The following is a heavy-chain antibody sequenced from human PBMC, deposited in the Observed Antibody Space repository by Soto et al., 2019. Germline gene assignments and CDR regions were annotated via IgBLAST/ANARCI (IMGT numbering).Heavy chain of an antibody. Sequence: QVHLLESGPVLVKPSGTLSLTCSVSGDSVTSDSFYGGWFRRPPGQGLEWVGSISNSGKTFTIRPRGRRPTKSPSLKESHFSLVLTSVTAAAAGVYFGAAQMRAPYPYSRWWSQVTSWGQGSQVGVSS. CDR3: AAQMRAPYPYSRWWSQVTS. CDR1: GDSVTSDSFY. D-gene: IGHD2-15*01. J-gene: IGHJ4*02. CDR2: ISNSGKT. V-gene: IGHV4-39*01.